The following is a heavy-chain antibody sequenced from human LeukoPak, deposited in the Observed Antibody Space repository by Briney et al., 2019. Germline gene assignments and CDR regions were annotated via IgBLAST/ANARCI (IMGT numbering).Heavy chain of an antibody. CDR3: AGSQYDILTGTFDY. D-gene: IGHD3-9*01. J-gene: IGHJ4*02. V-gene: IGHV4-59*08. CDR1: GGSISSYY. Sequence: SETLSLTCTVSGGSISSYYWSCIRQPPGKGLEWIGYIYYSGSTNYNPSLKSRVTISVDTSKNQFSLKVSSMTAADTAVYYCAGSQYDILTGTFDYWGQGALVTVSS. CDR2: IYYSGST.